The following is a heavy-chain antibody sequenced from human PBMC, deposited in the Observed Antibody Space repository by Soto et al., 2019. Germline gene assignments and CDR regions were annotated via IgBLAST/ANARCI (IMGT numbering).Heavy chain of an antibody. Sequence: ASVKVSCKTSGYTFPAYYIHWVRQAPGQGLEWMGWINPTSGGTVCAQNFQDRVTMTRDTSISTAYMELRRLNSDDTAVYYCEREEDDRDHWGSCCDACSQGTPVTVAT. J-gene: IGHJ5*01. CDR1: GYTFPAYY. CDR2: INPTSGGT. D-gene: IGHD7-27*01. V-gene: IGHV1-2*02. CDR3: EREEDDRDHWGSCCDA.